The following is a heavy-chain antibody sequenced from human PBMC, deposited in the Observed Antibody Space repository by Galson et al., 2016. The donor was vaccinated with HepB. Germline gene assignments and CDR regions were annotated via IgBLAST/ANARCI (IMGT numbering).Heavy chain of an antibody. V-gene: IGHV4-39*01. D-gene: IGHD2/OR15-2a*01. CDR2: MFSSGNT. CDR3: AKHKGRNWFDP. J-gene: IGHJ5*02. CDR1: GDSITTSRNS. Sequence: SETLSLTCSVSGDSITTSRNSWGWVRLSPGEGLEWIGSMFSSGNTYSNPTLKNRVTMSADPSRNQFSLRLASVTTADAALYYCAKHKGRNWFDPWGRGTLVIVSS.